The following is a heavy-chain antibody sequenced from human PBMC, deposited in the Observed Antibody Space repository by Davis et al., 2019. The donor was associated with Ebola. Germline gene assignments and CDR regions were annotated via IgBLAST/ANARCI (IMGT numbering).Heavy chain of an antibody. CDR2: IRQDGIEK. CDR3: VTTRTTWSRGAFDY. Sequence: GESLKISCAASGFTFSSYWMTWVRQAPGKGLEWVANIRQDGIEKYYVDSVKGRFTISRDNAKNSLYLQMNSLRAEDTAVYYCVTTRTTWSRGAFDYWGQGTLVTVSS. CDR1: GFTFSSYW. V-gene: IGHV3-7*01. D-gene: IGHD1-14*01. J-gene: IGHJ4*02.